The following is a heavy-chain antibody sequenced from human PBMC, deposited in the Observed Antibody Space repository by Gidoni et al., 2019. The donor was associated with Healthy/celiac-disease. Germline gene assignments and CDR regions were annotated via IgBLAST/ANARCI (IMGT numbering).Heavy chain of an antibody. CDR1: GYTFTSYA. J-gene: IGHJ4*02. CDR3: ASLSIAAAGTSHFDY. D-gene: IGHD6-13*01. CDR2: INAGNGNT. Sequence: QVQLVQSGAEVMKPGASVKVSGKASGYTFTSYAMPWVRQAPGQRLEWMGGINAGNGNTKYSQKVQGRVTITRDTSASTAYMELSSLRSEDTAVYYCASLSIAAAGTSHFDYWGQGTLVTVSS. V-gene: IGHV1-3*01.